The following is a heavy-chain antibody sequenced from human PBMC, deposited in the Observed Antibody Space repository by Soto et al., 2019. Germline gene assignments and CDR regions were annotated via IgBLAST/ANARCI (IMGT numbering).Heavy chain of an antibody. J-gene: IGHJ4*02. CDR1: GYTFTSYG. CDR3: TKRTVWGSHSPFDY. D-gene: IGHD3-16*01. V-gene: IGHV1-18*01. Sequence: QVHLVQSGTEVKKPGASVKVSCKASGYTFTSYGINWVRQAPGQGLEWMGWISGYDGSTTYEQKYEDRVTMTTDTSTSTVYMELRSMRSDDTAVYFLTKRTVWGSHSPFDYWGQGTQVTVSS. CDR2: ISGYDGST.